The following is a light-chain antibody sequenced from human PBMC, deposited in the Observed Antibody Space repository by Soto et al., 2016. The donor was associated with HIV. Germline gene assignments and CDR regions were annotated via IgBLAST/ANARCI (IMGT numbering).Light chain of an antibody. CDR2: DNS. V-gene: IGLV3-21*03. CDR1: NIGSKS. J-gene: IGLJ2*01. CDR3: QVWDSSSDHVV. Sequence: SYELSQPPTVSVAPGKTTRITCGGDNIGSKSVHWYQQRPGQAPVMVVYDNSVRPSGIPERFSGSNSGNTATLTISRVEAGDEADYYCQVWDSSSDHVVFGGGTKLTVL.